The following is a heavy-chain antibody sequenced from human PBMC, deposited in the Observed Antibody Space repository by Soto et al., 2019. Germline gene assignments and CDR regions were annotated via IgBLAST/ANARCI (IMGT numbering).Heavy chain of an antibody. Sequence: GGSLRLSCAVSGFTFSSNWMSWVRQAPGKGLEWVANIKQDGGEKYYVDSVKGRFTISRDNAKSSLYLQMNSLRAEDTAVYYCARESYCRGGSCYSSPHFDYWGQGALVTVSS. V-gene: IGHV3-7*01. J-gene: IGHJ4*02. CDR1: GFTFSSNW. CDR2: IKQDGGEK. D-gene: IGHD2-15*01. CDR3: ARESYCRGGSCYSSPHFDY.